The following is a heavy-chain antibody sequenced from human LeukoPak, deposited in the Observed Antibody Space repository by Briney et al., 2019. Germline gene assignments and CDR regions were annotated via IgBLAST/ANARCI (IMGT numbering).Heavy chain of an antibody. J-gene: IGHJ4*02. CDR1: GGSISSYY. D-gene: IGHD3-22*01. CDR3: TGGYDSSGSLDY. CDR2: IYYSGST. V-gene: IGHV4-59*01. Sequence: SETLSLTCTVSGGSISSYYWSWIRQPPGKGLEWIGYIYYSGSTNYNPSLKSRVTISVDTSKNQFSLKLSSVTAADTAVYYCTGGYDSSGSLDYWGQGTLVTVSS.